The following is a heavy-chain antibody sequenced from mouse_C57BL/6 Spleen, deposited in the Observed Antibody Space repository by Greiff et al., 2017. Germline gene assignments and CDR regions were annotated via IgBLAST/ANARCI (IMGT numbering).Heavy chain of an antibody. V-gene: IGHV1-82*01. CDR3: ASSYYGSGYFDY. Sequence: QVQLKESGPELVKPGASVKISCKASGYAFSSSWMNWVKQRPGKGLEWIGRIYPGDGDTNYNGKFKGKATLTADKSSSTAYMQLSSLTSEDSAVXFCASSYYGSGYFDYWGQGTTLTVSS. CDR2: IYPGDGDT. CDR1: GYAFSSSW. D-gene: IGHD1-1*01. J-gene: IGHJ2*01.